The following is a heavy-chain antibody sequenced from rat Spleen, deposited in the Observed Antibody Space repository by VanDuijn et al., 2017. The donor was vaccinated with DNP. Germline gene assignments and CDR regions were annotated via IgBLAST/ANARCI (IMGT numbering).Heavy chain of an antibody. V-gene: IGHV5-19*01. Sequence: EVQLVESGGGLVQPGRSLKLSCAASGFTYSNYVMAWVRQAPTKGLEWVASISPSGGSTYHRDSVKGRFTISRDNAKSTLYLQMASLGSEDTATYYCARSWGDDGYPPFAYWGQGTLVTVSS. CDR3: ARSWGDDGYPPFAY. D-gene: IGHD1-12*03. CDR1: GFTYSNYV. J-gene: IGHJ3*01. CDR2: ISPSGGST.